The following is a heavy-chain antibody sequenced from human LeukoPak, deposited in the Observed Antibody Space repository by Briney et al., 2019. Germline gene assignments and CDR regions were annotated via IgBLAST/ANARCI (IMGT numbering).Heavy chain of an antibody. Sequence: SGPTLVKPTETLTLTCTVSGFPLSNARMGASWIRQPPGKALEWLAHIFSNDEKSYSTSLKTRLTISKDTSKSQVVLTMTNMDPVDTATYYCARIQDRYSFGFYDYWGQGTLVTVSS. V-gene: IGHV2-26*01. CDR3: ARIQDRYSFGFYDY. D-gene: IGHD5-18*01. CDR2: IFSNDEK. CDR1: GFPLSNARMG. J-gene: IGHJ4*02.